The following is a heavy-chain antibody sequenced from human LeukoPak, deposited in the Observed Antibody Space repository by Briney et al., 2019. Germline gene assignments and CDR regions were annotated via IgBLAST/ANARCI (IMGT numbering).Heavy chain of an antibody. CDR2: ISSSGSTI. V-gene: IGHV3-48*03. CDR3: TRLAVAGPDY. CDR1: GFTFSSYE. D-gene: IGHD6-19*01. Sequence: GGSLRLSCAASGFTFSSYEMNWVRQAPGKGLEWVSYISSSGSTIYYADSVKGRFTISRDNAKNSLYLQMSSLRAEDTAVYYCTRLAVAGPDYWGQGTLVTVSS. J-gene: IGHJ4*02.